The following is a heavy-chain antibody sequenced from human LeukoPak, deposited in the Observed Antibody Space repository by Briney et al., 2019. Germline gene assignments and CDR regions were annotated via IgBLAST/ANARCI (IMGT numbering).Heavy chain of an antibody. Sequence: ASVKVSCKASGYTFTGYYMHWVRQAPGQGLEWMGWINPNSGGTNYAQKFQGRVTMTRDTSISTAYMELSRLRSDDTAVYYCARGYRGYSYGLNWFDSWGQGTLVTVSS. CDR2: INPNSGGT. J-gene: IGHJ5*01. V-gene: IGHV1-2*02. D-gene: IGHD5-18*01. CDR1: GYTFTGYY. CDR3: ARGYRGYSYGLNWFDS.